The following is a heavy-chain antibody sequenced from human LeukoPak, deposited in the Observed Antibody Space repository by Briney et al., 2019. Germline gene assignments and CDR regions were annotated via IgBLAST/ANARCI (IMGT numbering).Heavy chain of an antibody. CDR3: ARVGDFWSYFYYNMDV. CDR1: GFTVSNNY. J-gene: IGHJ6*02. D-gene: IGHD3-3*01. V-gene: IGHV3-53*01. CDR2: IYSGGST. Sequence: GGSLRLSCAASGFTVSNNYMSWVRQAPGKGLEWVSVIYSGGSTYYADSVKGRFTISRDTSMNTLYLQMNSLRAEDTAAYYCARVGDFWSYFYYNMDVWGQGTTVTVSS.